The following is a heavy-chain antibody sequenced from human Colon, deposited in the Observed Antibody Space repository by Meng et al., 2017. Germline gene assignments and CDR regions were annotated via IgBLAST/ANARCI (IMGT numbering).Heavy chain of an antibody. Sequence: QVQLQESGPGLVKPSQTLSLTCTISNGSINSADYYWNWIRQPPGKGPEWLGYIHSSGNTYYTPSLKSRLAMSLDTSKNQFSLRLTSVTVADTAVYYCARNPVIPDARTFDFWGQGALVTVSS. CDR1: NGSINSADYY. CDR2: IHSSGNT. CDR3: ARNPVIPDARTFDF. D-gene: IGHD2-2*01. J-gene: IGHJ4*02. V-gene: IGHV4-30-4*01.